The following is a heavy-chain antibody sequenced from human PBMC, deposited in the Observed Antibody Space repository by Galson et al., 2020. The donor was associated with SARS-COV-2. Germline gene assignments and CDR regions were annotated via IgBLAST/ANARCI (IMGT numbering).Heavy chain of an antibody. Sequence: SETLSLTCTVSGGSITSSSYYWGWIRQPPGKGLEWIVTMYFGGGTYYNPSLKSRVTMSIDTSKNQFSLNLRSVTAADTAVYYCARGGHYYDSRDHSSLGHYSGMDVWGQGTTVTVSS. CDR2: MYFGGGT. V-gene: IGHV4-39*07. CDR3: ARGGHYYDSRDHSSLGHYSGMDV. J-gene: IGHJ6*02. CDR1: GGSITSSSYY. D-gene: IGHD3-22*01.